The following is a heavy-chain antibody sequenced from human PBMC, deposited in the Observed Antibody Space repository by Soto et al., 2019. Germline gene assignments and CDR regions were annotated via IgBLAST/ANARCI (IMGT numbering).Heavy chain of an antibody. V-gene: IGHV4-4*07. CDR2: IYTSGST. J-gene: IGHJ6*02. CDR1: GGSISSYY. Sequence: PSETLSLTCTVSGGSISSYYWSWIRQPAGKGLEWIGRIYTSGSTNYNPSLKSRVTMSVDTSKNQFSLKLSSVTAADTAVYYCARGGDSSGWYNEIYYYYYGMDVWGQGTTVTVSS. D-gene: IGHD6-19*01. CDR3: ARGGDSSGWYNEIYYYYYGMDV.